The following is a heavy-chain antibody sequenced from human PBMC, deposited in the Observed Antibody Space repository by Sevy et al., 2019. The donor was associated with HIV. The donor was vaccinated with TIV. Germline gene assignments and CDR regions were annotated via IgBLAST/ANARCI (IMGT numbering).Heavy chain of an antibody. J-gene: IGHJ4*02. CDR3: ARQGDCSGGSCDPDY. CDR1: GFTFSSYW. D-gene: IGHD2-15*01. CDR2: IKPDGSEQ. V-gene: IGHV3-7*03. Sequence: GGSLRLSCAASGFTFSSYWMIWVRQAPGKGLEWVANIKPDGSEQYYVDSVRGRFTISRDNAKNSLFLQMNSLRAEDTAVYYCARQGDCSGGSCDPDYWGQGTLVTVSS.